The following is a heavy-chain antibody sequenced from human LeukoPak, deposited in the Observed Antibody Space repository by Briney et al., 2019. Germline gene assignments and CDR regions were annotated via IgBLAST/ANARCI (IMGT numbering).Heavy chain of an antibody. CDR3: ARASGGWDLDY. Sequence: PGGSLRLPCAASGFTFNTFHMNWVRQAPGKGLEWVSSITSSGTYITYADSVQGRFTISGDNAKNSLYLQMNSLRVDDTALYYCARASGGWDLDYWGHGTLVTVSS. CDR2: ITSSGTYI. CDR1: GFTFNTFH. D-gene: IGHD1-26*01. V-gene: IGHV3-21*06. J-gene: IGHJ4*01.